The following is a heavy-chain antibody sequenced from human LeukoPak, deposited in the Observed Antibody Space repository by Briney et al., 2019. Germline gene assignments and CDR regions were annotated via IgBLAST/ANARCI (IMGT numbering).Heavy chain of an antibody. CDR2: ISYDGSNK. CDR1: GFTFSSYG. CDR3: AKESWTRGYYYYYIDV. J-gene: IGHJ6*03. D-gene: IGHD1-1*01. V-gene: IGHV3-30*18. Sequence: GRSLRLSCAASGFTFSSYGMHWVRQAPGKGLEWVAVISYDGSNKYYVDSVKGRFTISRDNSKNTLYLQMNSLTAEDTAVYYCAKESWTRGYYYYYIDVWGKGTTVTVSS.